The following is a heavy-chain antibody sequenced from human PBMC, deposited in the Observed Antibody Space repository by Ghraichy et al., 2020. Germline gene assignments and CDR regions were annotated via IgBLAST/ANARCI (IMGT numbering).Heavy chain of an antibody. Sequence: SETLSLTCTVSGGSIGSYYLSWIRQPPGKGLEWIGFIYYTGSTSYNPSLKSRATISQDTSKSQFSLKLSAVTAADTPLYYCARDRGSNSGCYYYGRDVWGQGATVTVSS. V-gene: IGHV4-59*01. CDR3: ARDRGSNSGCYYYGRDV. CDR2: IYYTGST. CDR1: GGSIGSYY. D-gene: IGHD4-23*01. J-gene: IGHJ6*01.